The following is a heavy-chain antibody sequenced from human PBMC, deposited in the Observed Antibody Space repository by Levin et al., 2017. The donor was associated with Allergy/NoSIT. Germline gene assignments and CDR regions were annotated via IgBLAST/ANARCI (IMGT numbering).Heavy chain of an antibody. D-gene: IGHD5-24*01. Sequence: ASVKVSCKASGYNFISHWMHWVRQAPGHGLEWMGVINPSGTSTIYAQRFQGRVTMSRDTFTSTDYMELSSLRSEDTAVYYCARDISREEKGWWFDPWGQGTQVIVSS. CDR3: ARDISREEKGWWFDP. V-gene: IGHV1-46*01. J-gene: IGHJ5*02. CDR1: GYNFISHW. CDR2: INPSGTST.